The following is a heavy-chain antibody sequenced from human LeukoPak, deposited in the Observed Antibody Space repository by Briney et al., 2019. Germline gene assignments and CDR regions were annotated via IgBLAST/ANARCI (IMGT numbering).Heavy chain of an antibody. CDR2: VSYDGSNK. Sequence: GGSLRLSCAASGFTFSSYGMHWVRQAPGKGLEWVAVVSYDGSNKYYADSVKGRFTISRDNSKNTLYLQMNSLRAEDTAVYYCAKSMYYYDSSGWDYWGQGTLVTVSS. J-gene: IGHJ4*02. CDR1: GFTFSSYG. V-gene: IGHV3-30*18. D-gene: IGHD3-22*01. CDR3: AKSMYYYDSSGWDY.